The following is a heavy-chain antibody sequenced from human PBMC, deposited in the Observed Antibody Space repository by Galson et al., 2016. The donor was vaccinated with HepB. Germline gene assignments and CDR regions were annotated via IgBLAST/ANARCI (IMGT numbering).Heavy chain of an antibody. CDR1: GFTLSSSW. CDR3: AREVWHFDL. J-gene: IGHJ2*01. V-gene: IGHV3-7*03. Sequence: SLRLSCAASGFTLSSSWMDWVRQAPGKGLEWVANIKEDGSRRNYVASVKGRFTISRDNAKNSSYLQMNSLRAEDTAVYYCAREVWHFDLWGRGTLVTVSS. CDR2: IKEDGSRR.